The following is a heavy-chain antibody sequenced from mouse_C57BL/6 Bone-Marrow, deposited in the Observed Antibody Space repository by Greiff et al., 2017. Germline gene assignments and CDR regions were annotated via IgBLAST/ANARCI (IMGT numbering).Heavy chain of an antibody. CDR3: ARQRWLLLYYFDY. V-gene: IGHV1-64*01. CDR1: GYTFTSYW. D-gene: IGHD2-3*01. J-gene: IGHJ2*01. Sequence: VQLQQPGAELVKPGASVKLSCKASGYTFTSYWMHWVKQRPGQGLEWIGMIHPNSGSTNYNEKFKSKATLTVDKSSSTAYMQLSSLTSEDSAVYDSARQRWLLLYYFDYWGQGTTLTVSS. CDR2: IHPNSGST.